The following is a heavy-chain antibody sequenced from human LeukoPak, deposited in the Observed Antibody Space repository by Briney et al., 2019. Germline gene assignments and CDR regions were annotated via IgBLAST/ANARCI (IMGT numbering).Heavy chain of an antibody. Sequence: GGSLRLSCAASGFTFSSYAMTWVRQAPGKGLKWVSGSNGNTYHADSVKGRFTISRDNSKGTLYLQMNSLRVEDTAVYYCAKGSSDSWYSALEYWGQGTLVTVSS. CDR2: SNGNT. V-gene: IGHV3-23*01. J-gene: IGHJ4*02. CDR3: AKGSSDSWYSALEY. D-gene: IGHD3-22*01. CDR1: GFTFSSYA.